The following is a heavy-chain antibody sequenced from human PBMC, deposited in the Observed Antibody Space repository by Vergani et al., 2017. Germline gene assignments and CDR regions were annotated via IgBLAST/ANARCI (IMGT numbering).Heavy chain of an antibody. CDR1: GFTFDDYA. Sequence: EVQLVESGGGLVQPGRSLRLSCAASGFTFDDYAMHWVRQAPGKGLEWVSAISGSGGSTYYADSVKGRFTISRDNSKNTLYLQMNSLRAEDTAVYYCAKDHDGELHYWGQGTLVTDSS. D-gene: IGHD4-17*01. CDR2: ISGSGGST. V-gene: IGHV3-23*04. J-gene: IGHJ4*02. CDR3: AKDHDGELHY.